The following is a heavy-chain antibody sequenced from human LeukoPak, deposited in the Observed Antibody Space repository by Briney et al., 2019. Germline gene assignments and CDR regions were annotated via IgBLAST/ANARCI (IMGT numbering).Heavy chain of an antibody. D-gene: IGHD5-18*01. J-gene: IGHJ4*02. CDR1: GYTFTGYY. V-gene: IGHV1-2*02. CDR3: ARGTGEGYTYGRYYFDY. Sequence: ASVRVSCKASGYTFTGYYMHWVRQAPGQGLEWMGWINPNSGGTNYAQKFQGRVTMTRDTSISTAYMELSRLRSDDTAVYYCARGTGEGYTYGRYYFDYWGQGTLVTVSS. CDR2: INPNSGGT.